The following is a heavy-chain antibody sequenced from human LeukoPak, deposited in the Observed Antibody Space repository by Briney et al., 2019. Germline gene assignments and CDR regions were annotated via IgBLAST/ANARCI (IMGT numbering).Heavy chain of an antibody. Sequence: SETLSLTCTVSGGSISSSSYYWGWIRQPPGKGLEWIGSLYYSGSTYYNPSLKSRVTISVDTSRNQFSLKLSSVTAADTAVYYCARHLGSSWYSDYWGQGTLVTVSS. V-gene: IGHV4-39*01. CDR2: LYYSGST. CDR3: ARHLGSSWYSDY. J-gene: IGHJ4*02. D-gene: IGHD6-13*01. CDR1: GGSISSSSYY.